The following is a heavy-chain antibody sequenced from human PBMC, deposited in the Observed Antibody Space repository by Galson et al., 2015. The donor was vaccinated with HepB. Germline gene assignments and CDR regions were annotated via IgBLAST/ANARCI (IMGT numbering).Heavy chain of an antibody. CDR2: IIPILGIA. CDR3: ATQSGSLITEYFQH. V-gene: IGHV1-69*02. Sequence: SVKVSCKASGGTFSSYTISWVRQAPGQGLEWMGRIIPILGIANYAQKFQGRVTITADKSTSTAYMELSSLRSEDTAVYYCATQSGSLITEYFQHWGQGTLVTVSS. J-gene: IGHJ1*01. D-gene: IGHD3-3*01. CDR1: GGTFSSYT.